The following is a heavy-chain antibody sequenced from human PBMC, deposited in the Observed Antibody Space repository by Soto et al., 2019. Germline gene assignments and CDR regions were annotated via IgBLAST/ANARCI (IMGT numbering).Heavy chain of an antibody. V-gene: IGHV1-3*01. D-gene: IGHD1-26*01. CDR3: ARSGSYYYFDY. Sequence: QVQLVQSGAEVKKPGASVMVPCKASGYTFRNYAIHWVRQAPGQRLEWMGWINADNGNTKYSQKFLGRVTITRETSASTAYMELSSLRSEDTAVYYCARSGSYYYFDYWGQGTLLTVSS. CDR1: GYTFRNYA. CDR2: INADNGNT. J-gene: IGHJ4*02.